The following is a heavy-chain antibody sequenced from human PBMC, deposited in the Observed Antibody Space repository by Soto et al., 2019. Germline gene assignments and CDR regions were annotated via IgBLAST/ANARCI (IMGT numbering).Heavy chain of an antibody. D-gene: IGHD3-3*01. CDR1: GGSISSSNYY. CDR3: ARQATFGVVMIDC. Sequence: QLQLQESGPRLVKPSETLSLTCTVSGGSISSSNYYWGWIRQPPGKGLEWIGNIYYSGSTYYNPSLKSRVTISVDTSKNQFSLKLSSVTAADTAVYYCARQATFGVVMIDCWGQGALVTVSS. CDR2: IYYSGST. V-gene: IGHV4-39*01. J-gene: IGHJ4*02.